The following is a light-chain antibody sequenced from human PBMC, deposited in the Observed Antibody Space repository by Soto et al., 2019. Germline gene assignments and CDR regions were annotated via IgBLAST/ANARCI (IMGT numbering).Light chain of an antibody. CDR2: GAS. Sequence: EIVMTQSPATLSVSPGERATLSCSASQSVSSNLAWYQQKPGQAPRLLIYGASTRATGIPARFSGSGSGTEFTLTISSLQSEDFAVYYCQQYNKWGTFGQGTKVEIK. CDR1: QSVSSN. CDR3: QQYNKWGT. J-gene: IGKJ1*01. V-gene: IGKV3-15*01.